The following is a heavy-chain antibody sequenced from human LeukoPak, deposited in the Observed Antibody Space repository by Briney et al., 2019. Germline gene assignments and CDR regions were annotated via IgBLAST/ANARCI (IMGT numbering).Heavy chain of an antibody. CDR1: GGSFSGYY. V-gene: IGHV4-34*01. CDR3: ARGIGLWFGELYFDY. CDR2: INHSGST. D-gene: IGHD3-10*01. J-gene: IGHJ4*02. Sequence: ASETLSLTCAVYGGSFSGYYWSWIRQPPGKGLEWIGEINHSGSTNYNPFLKSRVTISVDTSKNQFSLKLSSVTAADTAVYYCARGIGLWFGELYFDYWGQGTLVTVSS.